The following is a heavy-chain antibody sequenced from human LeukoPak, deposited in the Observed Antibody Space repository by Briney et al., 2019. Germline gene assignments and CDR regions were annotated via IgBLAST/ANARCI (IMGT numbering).Heavy chain of an antibody. CDR2: ISGSGGST. J-gene: IGHJ4*02. CDR3: AKERLGSITIFGVAFDY. D-gene: IGHD3-3*01. CDR1: GFTLSSYA. V-gene: IGHV3-23*01. Sequence: GGSLRLPCAASGFTLSSYAMSWVRQAPGKGLEWVSAISGSGGSTYYADSVKGRFTISRDNSKNTLYLQMNSLRAEDTAVYYCAKERLGSITIFGVAFDYWGQGTLVTVSS.